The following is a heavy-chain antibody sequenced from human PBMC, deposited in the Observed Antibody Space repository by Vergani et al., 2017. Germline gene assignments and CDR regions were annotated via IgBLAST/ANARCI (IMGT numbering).Heavy chain of an antibody. CDR3: ARVGTSSNRDYFGY. CDR2: INPNSGGT. D-gene: IGHD2-2*01. V-gene: IGHV1-2*02. Sequence: QVQLVQSGAEVKKPGASVKVSCKASGYTFTDYFMLWVRQTPGQGLEWMGWINPNSGGTNYAQKFQGRVTMTRDTSISTAYMELSNLRSDDTAVYYCARVGTSSNRDYFGYLGQGTLVTVSS. CDR1: GYTFTDYF. J-gene: IGHJ4*02.